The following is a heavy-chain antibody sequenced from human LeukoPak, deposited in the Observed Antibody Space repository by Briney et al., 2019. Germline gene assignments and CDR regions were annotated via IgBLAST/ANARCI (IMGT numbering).Heavy chain of an antibody. CDR3: ARLYGSGSFRNFS. Sequence: SSETLSLTCTVSGGSISSSSYYWGWIRQPPGKGLEWIGSIYYSGSTYYNPSLKSRVIISVDTSKNQFSLKLSSVTAADTAVYYCARLYGSGSFRNFSWGQGTLVTVSS. CDR2: IYYSGST. CDR1: GGSISSSSYY. V-gene: IGHV4-39*07. D-gene: IGHD3-10*01. J-gene: IGHJ4*02.